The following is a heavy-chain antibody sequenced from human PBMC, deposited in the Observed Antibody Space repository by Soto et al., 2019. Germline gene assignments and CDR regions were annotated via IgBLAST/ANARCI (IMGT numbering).Heavy chain of an antibody. Sequence: EVQLVESGGGLVQPGGSLRLSCAASGFTFSMYWMHWVRQAPGKGLLWVSRINGDGTDTTYADSVKGRFTISRDNAKNTVYLQMNGLRAEDTAMYYCAREVGRGSGSYYLDYWGQETLVTVSS. CDR1: GFTFSMYW. J-gene: IGHJ4*02. CDR2: INGDGTDT. D-gene: IGHD3-16*01. CDR3: AREVGRGSGSYYLDY. V-gene: IGHV3-74*03.